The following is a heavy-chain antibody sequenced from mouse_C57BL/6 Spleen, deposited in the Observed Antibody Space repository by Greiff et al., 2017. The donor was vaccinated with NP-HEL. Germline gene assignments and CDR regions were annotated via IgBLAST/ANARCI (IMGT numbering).Heavy chain of an antibody. J-gene: IGHJ1*03. CDR2: INPSTGGT. CDR3: AKYGSSYGYFDV. V-gene: IGHV1-43*01. D-gene: IGHD1-1*01. Sequence: VQLKQSGPELVKPGASVKISCKASGYSFTGYYMHWVKQSSEKSLEWIGEINPSTGGTSYNQKFKGKATLTVDKSSSTAYMQLKSLTSEDSAVYYCAKYGSSYGYFDVWGTGTTVTVSS. CDR1: GYSFTGYY.